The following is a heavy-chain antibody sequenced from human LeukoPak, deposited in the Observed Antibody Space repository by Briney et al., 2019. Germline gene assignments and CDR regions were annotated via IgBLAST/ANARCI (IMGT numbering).Heavy chain of an antibody. J-gene: IGHJ4*02. CDR3: ARWGRYCSSTSCPRE. V-gene: IGHV4-34*01. Sequence: SETLSLTCAVYGGSFSGYYWSWIRQPPGKGLEWIGEINHSGSTNYNPSLKSRVTISVDTSKNQFSLKLSSVTAADTAVYYCARWGRYCSSTSCPREWGQGTLVTVSS. CDR1: GGSFSGYY. D-gene: IGHD2-2*01. CDR2: INHSGST.